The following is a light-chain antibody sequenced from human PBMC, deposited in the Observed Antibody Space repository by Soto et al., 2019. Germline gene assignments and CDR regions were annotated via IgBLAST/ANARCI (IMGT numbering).Light chain of an antibody. V-gene: IGLV2-14*01. CDR2: EVS. Sequence: QSALTQPASVSGSPGQSITISCTGTSSDVGGYNYVSWYQQHPDKAPKLMIYEVSNRPSGVSNRFSGSKSGNTASRTISGLQSEDEGNYYCSAYTRGSTLVFGGGTKLTVL. CDR1: SSDVGGYNY. CDR3: SAYTRGSTLV. J-gene: IGLJ3*02.